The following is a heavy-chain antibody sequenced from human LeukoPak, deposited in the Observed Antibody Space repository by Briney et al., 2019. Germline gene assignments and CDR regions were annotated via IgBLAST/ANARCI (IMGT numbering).Heavy chain of an antibody. J-gene: IGHJ6*02. V-gene: IGHV4-59*01. CDR1: GGSISSYY. Sequence: SETLSLTCSVSGGSISSYYWSWLRQPPGKGLEWIGYIYYSGSTNYNPSLKSRVTISVDTSKNQFSLKLSSVAAADTAVYYCAREFGGGMEVWGQGTTVTVSS. D-gene: IGHD3-10*01. CDR2: IYYSGST. CDR3: AREFGGGMEV.